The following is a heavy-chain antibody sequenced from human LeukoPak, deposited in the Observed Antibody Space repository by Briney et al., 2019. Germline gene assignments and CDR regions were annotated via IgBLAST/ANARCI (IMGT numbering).Heavy chain of an antibody. D-gene: IGHD3-16*02. Sequence: PGGSLRLSCTVSGFTFSSYSMNWVRQAPGQGLEWVSHINGRSSDIYYADSVKGRFTISRDNAKTSLYLQMDSLRAEDTAVYYCASTYDYVWGSFRTGYFDYWGQGTLVTVSS. CDR3: ASTYDYVWGSFRTGYFDY. CDR1: GFTFSSYS. J-gene: IGHJ4*02. CDR2: INGRSSDI. V-gene: IGHV3-21*01.